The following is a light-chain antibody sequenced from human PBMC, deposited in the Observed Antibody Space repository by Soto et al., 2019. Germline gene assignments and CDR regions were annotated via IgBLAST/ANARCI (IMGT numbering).Light chain of an antibody. J-gene: IGLJ2*01. CDR3: CSYAGSNTFV. V-gene: IGLV2-23*01. Sequence: QSALTQPASVSGSPGQSITISCTGTSSDVGRYNLVSWYQQYPGKAPKLLIYEGSERPSGVSYRFSGSKSGNSASLTISGLQAEDEADYYCCSYAGSNTFVFGGGTQLTVL. CDR1: SSDVGRYNL. CDR2: EGS.